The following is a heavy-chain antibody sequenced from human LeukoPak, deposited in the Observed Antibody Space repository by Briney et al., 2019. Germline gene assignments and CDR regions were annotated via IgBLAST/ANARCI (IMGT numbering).Heavy chain of an antibody. CDR3: ARGSSSNDH. J-gene: IGHJ4*02. V-gene: IGHV4-59*01. D-gene: IGHD6-6*01. Sequence: SETLSLTCTVSGGSISSYYWSWIRQPPGKGLEWIGYIYYSGSTNYNPSPKSRVTISVDTSKNQFSLKLSSVTAAYTAVYYCARGSSSNDHWGQGTLVTVSS. CDR2: IYYSGST. CDR1: GGSISSYY.